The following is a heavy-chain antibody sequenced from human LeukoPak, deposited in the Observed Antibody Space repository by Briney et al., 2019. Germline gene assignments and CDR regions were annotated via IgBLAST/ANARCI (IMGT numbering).Heavy chain of an antibody. CDR3: ARDSRFLEWLLSVDY. J-gene: IGHJ4*02. Sequence: GASVKVSCKASGYTFTSYGISWVRQAPGQGLEWMGWISAYNGNTNYAQKLQGRVTMTTDTSTSTAYMELRSLRSDDTAVYYCARDSRFLEWLLSVDYWGQGTLVTVSS. CDR2: ISAYNGNT. V-gene: IGHV1-18*01. D-gene: IGHD3-3*01. CDR1: GYTFTSYG.